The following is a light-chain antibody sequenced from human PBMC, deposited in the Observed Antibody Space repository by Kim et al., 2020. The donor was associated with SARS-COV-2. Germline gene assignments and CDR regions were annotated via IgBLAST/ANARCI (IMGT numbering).Light chain of an antibody. Sequence: QLVLTQSPSASASLGASVKLTCTLSRGHSRYAIAWHQQHPEKGPRYLLKLNSDGSHYKGDGIPDRFSGSSSGAERCLTISSLQSEDEADYYCQTWDTGIRVFGGGTQLTVL. J-gene: IGLJ2*01. CDR3: QTWDTGIRV. CDR2: LNSDGSH. V-gene: IGLV4-69*01. CDR1: RGHSRYA.